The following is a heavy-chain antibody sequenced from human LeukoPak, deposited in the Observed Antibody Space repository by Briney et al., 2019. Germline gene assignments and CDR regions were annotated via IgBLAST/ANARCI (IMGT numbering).Heavy chain of an antibody. Sequence: SETLSLTCTVSGGSISSGSYYWSWIRQPAGKGLEWIGRIYTSGSTNYNPSLKSRVTISVDTSKDQFSLKLSSVTAADTAVYYCAREGLAYCPPDIWGQGTMVTVSS. D-gene: IGHD2-21*01. CDR1: GGSISSGSYY. CDR3: AREGLAYCPPDI. CDR2: IYTSGST. V-gene: IGHV4-61*02. J-gene: IGHJ3*02.